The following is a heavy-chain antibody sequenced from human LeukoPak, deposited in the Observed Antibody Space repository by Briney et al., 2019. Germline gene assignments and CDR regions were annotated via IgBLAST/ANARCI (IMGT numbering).Heavy chain of an antibody. Sequence: ASVKVSCKASGYTFTGYYMHWVRQAPGQGLERMGWINPNSGGTNYAQKFQGRVTMTRDTSISTAYMELSRLRSDDTAVYYCARGYFDWLLPSVDYWGQGTLVTVSS. J-gene: IGHJ4*02. D-gene: IGHD3-9*01. CDR3: ARGYFDWLLPSVDY. CDR2: INPNSGGT. V-gene: IGHV1-2*02. CDR1: GYTFTGYY.